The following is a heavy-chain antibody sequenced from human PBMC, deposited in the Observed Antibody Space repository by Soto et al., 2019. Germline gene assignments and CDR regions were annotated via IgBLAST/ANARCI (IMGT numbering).Heavy chain of an antibody. CDR1: GGSISSGGYY. CDR2: IYSSGSP. V-gene: IGHV4-31*02. Sequence: PSETLSLTCTVSGGSISSGGYYWSWVRQHPGKGLEWIGYIYSSGSPSYTPSLKSRVTMSVDTSKNQFSLNLTSVTAADTAVYYCARWAQRYGMDVWGQGTTVTVSS. J-gene: IGHJ6*02. CDR3: ARWAQRYGMDV.